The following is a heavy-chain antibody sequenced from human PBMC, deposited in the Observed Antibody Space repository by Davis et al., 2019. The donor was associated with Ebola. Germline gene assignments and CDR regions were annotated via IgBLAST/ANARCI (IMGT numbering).Heavy chain of an antibody. CDR3: TRDSANDYYYYYGMDV. V-gene: IGHV3-48*02. Sequence: PSETLSLTCAASGFTFSSYWMSWVRQAPGKGLEWLSYMTGGSSSTVYYADSVEGRFTISRDNAKNSLYLEMNSLREEDTAVYYCTRDSANDYYYYYGMDVWGQGTTVTVSS. CDR2: MTGGSSSTV. CDR1: GFTFSSYW. D-gene: IGHD4/OR15-4a*01. J-gene: IGHJ6*02.